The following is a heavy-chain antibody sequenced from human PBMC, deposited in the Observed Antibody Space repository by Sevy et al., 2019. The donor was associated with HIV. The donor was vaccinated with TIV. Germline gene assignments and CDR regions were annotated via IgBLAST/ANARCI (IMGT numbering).Heavy chain of an antibody. CDR1: GFTFSYYN. Sequence: GGSLRLSCAASGFTFSYYNMNWVRQAPGKGLEWVSSISSGSSYVYHADSVKGGFTISRDNAKNSLYLQMNSLRTEDTAVYYCASPLHYYDSPSAYWGQGTQVTVSS. D-gene: IGHD3-22*01. V-gene: IGHV3-21*01. J-gene: IGHJ4*02. CDR3: ASPLHYYDSPSAY. CDR2: ISSGSSYV.